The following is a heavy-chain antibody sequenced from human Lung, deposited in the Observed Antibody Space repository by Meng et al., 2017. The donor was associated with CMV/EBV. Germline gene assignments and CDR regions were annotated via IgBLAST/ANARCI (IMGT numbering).Heavy chain of an antibody. CDR2: INPNDDT. CDR3: ARDPRYSDNWFRAGDFQQ. J-gene: IGHJ1*01. V-gene: IGHV1-18*04. CDR1: GYTITDYY. Sequence: QVQLVQSGAEMKKPGASVKVSCKASGYTITDYYIHWVRQAPGQGFQWMGWINPNDDTNYAQNLQGRVTLTTDTSTDTAYMELGSLIFDDTAVYYCARDPRYSDNWFRAGDFQQWGQGTLINVSS. D-gene: IGHD1-1*01.